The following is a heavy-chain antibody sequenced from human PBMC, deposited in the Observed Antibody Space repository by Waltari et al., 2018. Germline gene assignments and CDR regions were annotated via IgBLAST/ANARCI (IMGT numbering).Heavy chain of an antibody. J-gene: IGHJ5*02. CDR2: IIGGGRVI. CDR3: ARDYHRDFDSLSGFDP. Sequence: CAASGFTFSSYSMNWVRQAPGKGLGWVSYIIGGGRVIYYSDSVKCRFAISRDKAKNSLYLQMNSLGDEDTAVYYCARDYHRDFDSLSGFDPWGQGTLVTVSS. CDR1: GFTFSSYS. D-gene: IGHD3-9*01. V-gene: IGHV3-48*02.